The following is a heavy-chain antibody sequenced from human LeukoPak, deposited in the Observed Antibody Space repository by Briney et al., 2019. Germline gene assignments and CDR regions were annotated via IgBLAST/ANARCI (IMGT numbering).Heavy chain of an antibody. CDR3: ARDQDYDTNNYSYYGGTDY. V-gene: IGHV1-18*01. D-gene: IGHD3-22*01. CDR2: ISAYNGNT. Sequence: ASVKVSCKASGYTFASYGISWVRQAPGQGLEWMGWISAYNGNTNYAQKFQGRVTMTTDTSTSTAYMELRSLRSDDTAVYYCARDQDYDTNNYSYYGGTDYWGQGTLVTVSS. CDR1: GYTFASYG. J-gene: IGHJ4*02.